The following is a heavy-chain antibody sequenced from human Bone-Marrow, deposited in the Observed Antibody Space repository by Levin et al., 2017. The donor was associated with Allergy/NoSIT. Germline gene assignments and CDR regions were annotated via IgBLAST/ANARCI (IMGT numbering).Heavy chain of an antibody. Sequence: GGSLRLSCAGSGLTVSSEYMSWVRQTPGKGLEWVSVLKTSGATDYADSVKGRFTISRDTSKNTLHLQMNSLRVDDTAVYYCARDNFGSGSSWVAFDIWGQGTMVTVSS. CDR1: GLTVSSEY. CDR3: ARDNFGSGSSWVAFDI. V-gene: IGHV3-53*01. J-gene: IGHJ3*02. D-gene: IGHD3-10*01. CDR2: LKTSGAT.